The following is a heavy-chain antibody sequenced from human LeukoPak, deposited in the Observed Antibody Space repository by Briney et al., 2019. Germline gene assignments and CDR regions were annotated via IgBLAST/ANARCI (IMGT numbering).Heavy chain of an antibody. CDR2: NSSYSSNA. V-gene: IGHV1-18*01. CDR1: GYTFTAYV. D-gene: IGHD1-26*01. CDR3: ARDLLRDGGGADDFGI. Sequence: ASVKVSCKTSGYTFTAYVITSVRQAPGQGLEWMGWNSSYSSNANEEQQYHHIVTITTDTSTSTNYKMLRSRTAGDTAMYYCARDLLRDGGGADDFGIWGKGTIVTV. J-gene: IGHJ3*02.